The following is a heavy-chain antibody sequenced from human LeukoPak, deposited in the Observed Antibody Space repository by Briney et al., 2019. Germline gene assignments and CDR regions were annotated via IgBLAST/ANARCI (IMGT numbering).Heavy chain of an antibody. CDR3: ARERTFYYDSSGYYPDGFDI. J-gene: IGHJ3*02. V-gene: IGHV4-39*02. Sequence: ASETLSLTCTVFGGSMSSSTYYWGWIRQPPGKGLEWIGNSYYSGSTYYTPSLKSRVTISVDTSKKQFSLKLRSVTAADTAVYYCARERTFYYDSSGYYPDGFDIWGQGTRVTVSS. CDR1: GGSMSSSTYY. D-gene: IGHD3-22*01. CDR2: SYYSGST.